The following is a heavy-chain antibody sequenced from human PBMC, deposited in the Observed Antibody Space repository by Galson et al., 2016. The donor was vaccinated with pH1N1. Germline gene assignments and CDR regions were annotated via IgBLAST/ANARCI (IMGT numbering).Heavy chain of an antibody. CDR2: IYHSGNT. CDR3: ARTVWFGELGAWFDP. CDR1: GGSISSGGYY. V-gene: IGHV4-31*03. D-gene: IGHD3-10*01. J-gene: IGHJ5*02. Sequence: TLSLTCTVSGGSISSGGYYWSWIRQHPGKGLEWIGYIYHSGNTYYNPSPKSRVTTSVDTSKNQFSLKLSPVTAADTAVYYCARTVWFGELGAWFDPWGQGTLVTVSS.